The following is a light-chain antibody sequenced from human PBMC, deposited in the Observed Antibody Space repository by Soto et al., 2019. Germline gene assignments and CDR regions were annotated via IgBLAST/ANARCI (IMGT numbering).Light chain of an antibody. V-gene: IGKV3-20*01. CDR2: ETS. CDR1: QSISRNS. CDR3: QQFDGSPMYT. Sequence: EILLTQSPGTLSLSPGEIATLSCRASQSISRNSLAWYQQKPGQAPRLLIYETSTRANGVPERFSGSGSGSDFTLTICRLEPADFAVYYCQQFDGSPMYTFGQGTTLEI. J-gene: IGKJ2*01.